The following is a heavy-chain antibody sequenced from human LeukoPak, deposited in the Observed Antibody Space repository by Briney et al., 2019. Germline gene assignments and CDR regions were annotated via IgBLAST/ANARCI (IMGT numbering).Heavy chain of an antibody. CDR3: AKDPGSTSCCGVLGDY. CDR1: GFTFSSYG. D-gene: IGHD2-2*01. J-gene: IGHJ4*02. CDR2: IRYDGSNK. V-gene: IGHV3-30*02. Sequence: PGGSLRLSCAAPGFTFSSYGMHWVRQAPGKGLEWVAFIRYDGSNKYYADSVKGRFTISRDNSKNTLYLQINSLRAEDTAVYYCAKDPGSTSCCGVLGDYWGQGILVTVSS.